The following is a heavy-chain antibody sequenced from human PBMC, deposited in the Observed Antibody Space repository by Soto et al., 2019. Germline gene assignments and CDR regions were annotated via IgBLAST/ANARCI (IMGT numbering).Heavy chain of an antibody. V-gene: IGHV1-3*01. CDR2: INADSGIT. CDR3: AGEVVRGVQFDY. J-gene: IGHJ4*02. D-gene: IGHD3-10*01. Sequence: QVQLVQSGAEVKKPGASVKVSCKTSGYTFTTYVIHWVRQAPGQRLEWMAWINADSGITKSSQEFRDRVTFTRDTSANTVYREMSSLRSEDTAMYYWAGEVVRGVQFDYWGQGTLVTVSS. CDR1: GYTFTTYV.